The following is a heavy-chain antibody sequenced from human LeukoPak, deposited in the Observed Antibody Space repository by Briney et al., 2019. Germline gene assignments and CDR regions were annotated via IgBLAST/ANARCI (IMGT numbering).Heavy chain of an antibody. V-gene: IGHV3-30*04. CDR1: GFTFSDYT. CDR2: ISYDGSQK. Sequence: GGSLRLSCAASGFTFSDYTMHWVRQAPGKGLEWVAVISYDGSQKYYADSVTGRFTISRDNSKNTVYLHMNSLRAEDTAVFYCARANSSSWRYFDDWGQGTLVTVSS. CDR3: ARANSSSWRYFDD. J-gene: IGHJ4*02. D-gene: IGHD6-13*01.